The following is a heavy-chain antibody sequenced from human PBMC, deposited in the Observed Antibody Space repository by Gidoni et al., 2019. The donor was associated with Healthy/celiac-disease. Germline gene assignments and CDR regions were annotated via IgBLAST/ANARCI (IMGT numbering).Heavy chain of an antibody. V-gene: IGHV4-38-2*01. D-gene: IGHD3-22*01. CDR1: GYSISSGYY. CDR2: IYHSGST. Sequence: QVQLQESGPGLVKPSETLSLTCAVSGYSISSGYYWGWIRQPPGKGLEWIGSIYHSGSTYYNPSLKSRVTISVDTFKNQYSLKLSSVTAADTAVYYCARDGEDYDSSGYPTFQHWGQGTLVTVSS. CDR3: ARDGEDYDSSGYPTFQH. J-gene: IGHJ1*01.